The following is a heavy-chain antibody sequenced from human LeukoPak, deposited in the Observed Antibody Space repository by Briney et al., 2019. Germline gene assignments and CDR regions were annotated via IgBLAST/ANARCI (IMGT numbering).Heavy chain of an antibody. D-gene: IGHD3-10*01. CDR1: GGSISTYY. CDR3: ARARGSGGYYNGVDY. CDR2: IYYTGNT. Sequence: SETLSLTCTVSGGSISTYYWSWIRQPPGKGLEWIGYIYYTGNTNYNPSLKSRVTISVDTSKNQFSLKLSSVTAADTAVYYCARARGSGGYYNGVDYWGQGTLVTVSS. J-gene: IGHJ4*02. V-gene: IGHV4-59*01.